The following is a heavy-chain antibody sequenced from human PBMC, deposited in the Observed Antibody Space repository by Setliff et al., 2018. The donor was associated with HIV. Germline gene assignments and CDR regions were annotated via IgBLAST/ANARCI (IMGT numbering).Heavy chain of an antibody. Sequence: SETLSLTCAVYGESFSGYYWSWIRQTPGKGLERIGEIDHSGGTKYNPSLKSRVTISLDTSKNQFSLKLSSVTAADTAVYYCARARFWGGYYTGDNYYYMDVWGKGTTVTVSS. V-gene: IGHV4-34*01. CDR1: GESFSGYY. CDR2: IDHSGGT. CDR3: ARARFWGGYYTGDNYYYMDV. J-gene: IGHJ6*03. D-gene: IGHD3-3*01.